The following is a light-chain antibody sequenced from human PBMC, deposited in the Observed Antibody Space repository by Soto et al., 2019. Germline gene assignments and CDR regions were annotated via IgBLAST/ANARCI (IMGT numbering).Light chain of an antibody. V-gene: IGKV2-30*02. CDR2: KVS. CDR1: PHLVHSDGIAY. CDR3: THATYLPIT. Sequence: PLSTILLPVIAGPPASISCRSTPHLVHSDGIAYFSWYQQRPGRPPRRLIYKVSNRDAGVPARFSGSGSGTDFALKISRVQAEDVMLYCSTHATYLPITFCQGTRLEI. J-gene: IGKJ5*01.